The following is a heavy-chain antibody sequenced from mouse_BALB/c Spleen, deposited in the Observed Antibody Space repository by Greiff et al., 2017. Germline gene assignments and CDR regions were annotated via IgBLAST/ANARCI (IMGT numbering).Heavy chain of an antibody. CDR1: GFSLTGYG. V-gene: IGHV2-9*02. Sequence: QVQLKQSGPGLVAPSQSLSITCTVSGFSLTGYGVHWVRQPPGKGLEWLGVIWAGGSTNYNSALMSRLSISKDNSKSQVFLKMNSLQTDDTAMYYCARDGRYYYGSSYLYYFDYWGQGTTLTVSS. CDR2: IWAGGST. CDR3: ARDGRYYYGSSYLYYFDY. J-gene: IGHJ2*01. D-gene: IGHD1-1*01.